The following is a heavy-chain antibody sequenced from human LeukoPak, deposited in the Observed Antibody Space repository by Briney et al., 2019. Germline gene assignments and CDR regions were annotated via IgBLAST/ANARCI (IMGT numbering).Heavy chain of an antibody. Sequence: GRSLRLSCAASGFTFDDYAMHWVRQAPGKGLEWVSGISWNSGSIGYADSVKGRFTISRDNAKNSLYLQMNSLRAEDTALYCCAKGGRGLYNWFDPWGQGTLVTVSS. CDR2: ISWNSGSI. V-gene: IGHV3-9*01. CDR3: AKGGRGLYNWFDP. CDR1: GFTFDDYA. J-gene: IGHJ5*02. D-gene: IGHD3-10*01.